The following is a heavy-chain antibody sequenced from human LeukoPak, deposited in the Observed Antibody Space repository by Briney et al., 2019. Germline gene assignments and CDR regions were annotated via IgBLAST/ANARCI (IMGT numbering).Heavy chain of an antibody. J-gene: IGHJ4*02. V-gene: IGHV1-18*01. CDR1: GYTFTSYG. CDR2: ISAYNGNT. D-gene: IGHD3-10*01. CDR3: ARDRALAYYYGSGSYFY. Sequence: SSVKVSCKACGYTFTSYGISWVRQAPGQGLEWMGWISAYNGNTNYAQKIQGRVTMTTDTSTSTAYMELRSLRSDDTAVYYCARDRALAYYYGSGSYFYWGQGTLVTVSS.